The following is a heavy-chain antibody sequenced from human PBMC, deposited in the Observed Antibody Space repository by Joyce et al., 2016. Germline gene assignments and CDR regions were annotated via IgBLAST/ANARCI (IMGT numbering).Heavy chain of an antibody. J-gene: IGHJ4*02. CDR1: GYTFTSYG. V-gene: IGHV1-18*01. Sequence: QVQLVQSGAEVKKPGASVKGSCKTSGYTFTSYGITWVRQAPGQGLEWMGWVSAYSGYANYAQKFQGRVTMTIDTSTRTAYMELRSLTSDDTAVYYCARTDAYWSGYFDHWGQGTLVTVSS. CDR2: VSAYSGYA. D-gene: IGHD3-3*01. CDR3: ARTDAYWSGYFDH.